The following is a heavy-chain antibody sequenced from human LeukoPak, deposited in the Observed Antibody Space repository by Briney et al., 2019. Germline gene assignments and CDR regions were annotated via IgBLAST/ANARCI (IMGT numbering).Heavy chain of an antibody. CDR2: INPNSGGT. CDR1: GYTFTSYY. V-gene: IGHV1-2*04. D-gene: IGHD6-19*01. CDR3: ARDNGYSSGWPHRGGFDY. J-gene: IGHJ4*02. Sequence: GASVKVSCKASGYTFTSYYMHWVRQAPGQGLEWMGWINPNSGGTNYAQKFQGWVTMTRDTSISTAYMELSRLRSDDTAVYYCARDNGYSSGWPHRGGFDYRGQGTLVTVSS.